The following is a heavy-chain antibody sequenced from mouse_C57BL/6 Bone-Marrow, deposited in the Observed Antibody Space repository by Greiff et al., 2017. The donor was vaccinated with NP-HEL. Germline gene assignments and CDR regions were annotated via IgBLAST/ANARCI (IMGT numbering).Heavy chain of an antibody. CDR2: ISSGGSYT. Sequence: EVQGVESGGDLVKPGGSLKLSCAASGFTFSSYGMSWVRQTPDKRLEWVATISSGGSYTYYPASVKGRFPISRDNAKNTLYLQMSSLKSEDTAMYYCARLITTKGDWYFDVWGTGTTVTVSS. CDR1: GFTFSSYG. V-gene: IGHV5-6*01. J-gene: IGHJ1*03. CDR3: ARLITTKGDWYFDV. D-gene: IGHD1-1*01.